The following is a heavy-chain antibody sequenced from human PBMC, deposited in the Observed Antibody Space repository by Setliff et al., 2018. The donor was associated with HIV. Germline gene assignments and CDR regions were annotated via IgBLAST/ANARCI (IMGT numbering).Heavy chain of an antibody. D-gene: IGHD4-17*01. J-gene: IGHJ5*02. V-gene: IGHV3-49*04. CDR3: TRDADYGDYNWFDP. CDR2: IRSKAYGGTT. CDR1: GFTFGDYA. Sequence: GGSLRLSCTASGFTFGDYAMSWVRQAPGKGLEWVGFIRSKAYGGTTEYAASVKGRFTISRDDSKSIAYLQMNSLKTEDTAVYYCTRDADYGDYNWFDPWGQGTLVTVSS.